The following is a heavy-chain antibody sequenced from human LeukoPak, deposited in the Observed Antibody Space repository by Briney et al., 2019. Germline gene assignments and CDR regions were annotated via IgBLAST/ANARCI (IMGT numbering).Heavy chain of an antibody. CDR1: GFSFSSYS. V-gene: IGHV3-48*01. J-gene: IGHJ3*02. Sequence: GGSLRLSCVASGFSFSSYSMKWVRQAPGKGLEWISYIGSSSTTIDYADSVKGRFTISRDNGKNSLYLQMNSLRAEDTAVYYCARGGRYSGYDYSAFDIWGQGTMVTVSP. CDR3: ARGGRYSGYDYSAFDI. D-gene: IGHD5-12*01. CDR2: IGSSSTTI.